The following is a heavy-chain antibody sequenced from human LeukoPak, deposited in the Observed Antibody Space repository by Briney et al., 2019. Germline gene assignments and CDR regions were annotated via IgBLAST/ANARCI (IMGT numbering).Heavy chain of an antibody. J-gene: IGHJ4*02. D-gene: IGHD2-21*02. CDR3: AKDWQTAYCGGDCGDY. CDR1: GFTFSSYG. CDR2: ISYDGSNK. Sequence: SGGSLRLSCAASGFTFSSYGMHWVRQAPGKGLEWVAVISYDGSNKYYADSVKGRFTISRDNSKNTLYLQMNSLRAEDTAVYYCAKDWQTAYCGGDCGDYWGQGTLVTVSS. V-gene: IGHV3-30*18.